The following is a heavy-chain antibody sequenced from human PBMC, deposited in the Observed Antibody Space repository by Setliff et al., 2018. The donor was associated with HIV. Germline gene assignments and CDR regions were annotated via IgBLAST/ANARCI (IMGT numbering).Heavy chain of an antibody. CDR2: INPNSGGT. CDR3: ARGPNYYDRGSYYNFDY. CDR1: GYTFTAYY. V-gene: IGHV1-2*02. J-gene: IGHJ4*02. D-gene: IGHD3-22*01. Sequence: GASVQVSCKASGYTFTAYYLHWVRQAPGQGLEWMGWINPNSGGTDYAQKFRGRVTMTRDTSISTAYMGLSRLTSDDTAVYYCARGPNYYDRGSYYNFDYWGEGTLVTVSS.